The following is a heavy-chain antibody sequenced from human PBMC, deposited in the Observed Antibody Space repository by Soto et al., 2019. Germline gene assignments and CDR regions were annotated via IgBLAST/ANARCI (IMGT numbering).Heavy chain of an antibody. CDR2: INYSGST. CDR1: GGSFSGYY. V-gene: IGHV4-34*01. D-gene: IGHD2-2*01. J-gene: IGHJ6*03. CDR3: ARALAFVTVVETAAMANYCYYYYMDV. Sequence: SETLSLTCAVYGGSFSGYYWSWIRQPPGQGLEWIGEINYSGSTNYNPSLKSRVTISVDTSKNQFSLKLSSVTAADTAVYYCARALAFVTVVETAAMANYCYYYYMDVWGKGTTVTVSS.